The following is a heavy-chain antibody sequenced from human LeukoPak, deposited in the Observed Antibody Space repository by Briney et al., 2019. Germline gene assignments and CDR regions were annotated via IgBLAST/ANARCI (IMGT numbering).Heavy chain of an antibody. CDR3: ARVSGFGGGHY. D-gene: IGHD3-10*01. CDR2: ISSTGSSI. CDR1: GFDFSVLE. V-gene: IGHV3-48*03. Sequence: PGGSLRLSCAASGFDFSVLEMNWVRQAPGKGLEWISYISSTGSSIHYADSVKGRFTISRDNAKNSVYLQMNSLRVEDTGLYYCARVSGFGGGHYWGQGTLVTVSS. J-gene: IGHJ4*02.